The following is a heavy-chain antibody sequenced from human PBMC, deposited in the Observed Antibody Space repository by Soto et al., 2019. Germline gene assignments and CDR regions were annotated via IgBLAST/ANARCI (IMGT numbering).Heavy chain of an antibody. V-gene: IGHV3-30*18. J-gene: IGHJ6*02. CDR1: GFTFSSYG. Sequence: QVQLVESGGGVVQPGRSLRLSCAASGFTFSSYGMHWVRQAPGKGLEWVAVISYDGSNKYYADSVKGRFTISRDNSKNTLYLQMNSLRAEDTAVYYCAKITPFEYYGSGSYRTSYYYYYGMDVWGQGTTVTVSS. CDR3: AKITPFEYYGSGSYRTSYYYYYGMDV. D-gene: IGHD3-10*01. CDR2: ISYDGSNK.